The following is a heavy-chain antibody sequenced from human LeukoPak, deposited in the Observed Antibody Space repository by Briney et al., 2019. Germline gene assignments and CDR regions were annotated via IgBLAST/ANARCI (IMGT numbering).Heavy chain of an antibody. D-gene: IGHD7-27*01. CDR3: AKDGGLWVSAHWGDS. Sequence: GGSLRLSCAASGFTFSSYSMNWVRQAPGKGLEWISYISSSTSTIYYADSVKGRFTVSRDNSKNTLFLQMNSLRAEDTAVYYCAKDGGLWVSAHWGDSWGRGTLVTVSS. J-gene: IGHJ4*02. CDR2: ISSSTSTI. CDR1: GFTFSSYS. V-gene: IGHV3-48*01.